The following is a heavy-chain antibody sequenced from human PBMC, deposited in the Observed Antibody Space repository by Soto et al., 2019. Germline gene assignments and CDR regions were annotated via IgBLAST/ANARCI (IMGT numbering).Heavy chain of an antibody. CDR3: AREVVRGVKTYYYYGMDV. D-gene: IGHD3-10*01. CDR1: GASIPGFY. V-gene: IGHV4-59*01. CDR2: IYCSGSN. Sequence: SETLSLTCPVSGASIPGFYCSWILQPPWKGLEWIGYIYCSGSNNYRPSLTSRVTISVDTSKNQFSLKLSSVTAAETAVYYCAREVVRGVKTYYYYGMDVWGQGTTVTVSS. J-gene: IGHJ6*01.